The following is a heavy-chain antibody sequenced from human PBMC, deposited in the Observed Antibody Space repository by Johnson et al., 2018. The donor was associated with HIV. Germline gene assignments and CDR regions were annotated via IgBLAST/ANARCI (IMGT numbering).Heavy chain of an antibody. CDR3: AKDRGRRWVGDVFDI. CDR2: IRYDGSNK. Sequence: QVQLVESGGGVVQPGGSLRLSCAASGFTFSSYGMNWVRQAPGKGLEWVAFIRYDGSNKYYADSVKGRFTISRDNSKNTLYLQMNSLRAEDTAVHYCAKDRGRRWVGDVFDIWGQGTMVTVSS. V-gene: IGHV3-30*02. J-gene: IGHJ3*02. D-gene: IGHD5-24*01. CDR1: GFTFSSYG.